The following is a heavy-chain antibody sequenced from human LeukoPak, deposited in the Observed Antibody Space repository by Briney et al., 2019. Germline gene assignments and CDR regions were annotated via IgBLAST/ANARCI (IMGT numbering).Heavy chain of an antibody. D-gene: IGHD6-13*01. V-gene: IGHV4-59*08. Sequence: SETLSLTCTVSGGSIRSYYWSWIRQPPGKGLEWIGYIYYSGSTNYNPSLKSRVTISVDTSKSQFSLKLSSVTAADTAIYYCARRARATAGGDYFDYWGQGTLVTVSS. J-gene: IGHJ4*02. CDR1: GGSIRSYY. CDR3: ARRARATAGGDYFDY. CDR2: IYYSGST.